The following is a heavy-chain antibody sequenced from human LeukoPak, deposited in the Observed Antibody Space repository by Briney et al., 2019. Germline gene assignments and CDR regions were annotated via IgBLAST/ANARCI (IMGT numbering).Heavy chain of an antibody. CDR3: ARDGSSWYGYFDY. J-gene: IGHJ4*02. CDR1: GGSISSYY. D-gene: IGHD6-13*01. CDR2: IYYSGST. V-gene: IGHV4-59*12. Sequence: PSETLSLTCTVSGGSISSYYWSWIRQPPGKGLEWIGYIYYSGSTNYNPSLKSRVTMSVDTSKNQFSLKLSSVTAADTAVYYCARDGSSWYGYFDYWGQGTLVTVSS.